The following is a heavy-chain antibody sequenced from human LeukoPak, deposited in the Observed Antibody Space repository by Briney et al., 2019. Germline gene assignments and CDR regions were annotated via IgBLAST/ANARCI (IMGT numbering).Heavy chain of an antibody. D-gene: IGHD6-19*01. Sequence: GRSVRLSCAASGFTFDVYAMLWARHAPGKGLEWVSGISWNSGSIGYADSVKGRFTISRDNAKTSLYLQMNSLRAEGTALYYCAKGRYSSGWYGGVSYFDYWGQGTLVTVSS. CDR1: GFTFDVYA. CDR3: AKGRYSSGWYGGVSYFDY. CDR2: ISWNSGSI. V-gene: IGHV3-9*01. J-gene: IGHJ4*02.